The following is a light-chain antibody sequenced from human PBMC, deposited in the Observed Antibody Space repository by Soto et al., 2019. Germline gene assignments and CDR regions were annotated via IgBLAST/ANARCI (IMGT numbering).Light chain of an antibody. V-gene: IGLV1-44*01. CDR1: SPSIGANI. J-gene: IGLJ3*02. CDR2: SNN. Sequence: QSVLTQPPSASGTPGQTVTISCSGSSPSIGANIVNWYQQLPGAAPKLLIYSNNQRPSGVPDRFSGSRSGTSASLAISGLRPEDEADYHCAAWDDGLNGWVFGGGTKLTVL. CDR3: AAWDDGLNGWV.